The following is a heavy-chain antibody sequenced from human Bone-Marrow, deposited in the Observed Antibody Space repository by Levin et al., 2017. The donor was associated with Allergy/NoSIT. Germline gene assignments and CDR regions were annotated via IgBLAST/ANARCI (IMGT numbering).Heavy chain of an antibody. CDR1: GYDFNTYG. V-gene: IGHV1-18*01. D-gene: IGHD4-17*01. Sequence: ASVKVSCKTSGYDFNTYGISWVRQAPGQGLEWMGWISSYNADRNYAQKFLGRVTMTTETSTNTVYMQLRSLRSDDTAVYYCARIDYGDYVLLDWGQGTLVTVSS. CDR3: ARIDYGDYVLLD. CDR2: ISSYNADR. J-gene: IGHJ4*02.